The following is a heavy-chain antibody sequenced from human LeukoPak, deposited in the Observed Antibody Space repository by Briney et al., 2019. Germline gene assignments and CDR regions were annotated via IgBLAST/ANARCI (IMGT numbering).Heavy chain of an antibody. D-gene: IGHD3-22*01. V-gene: IGHV4-39*01. Sequence: SETLSLTCTVSGGSISSSSYYWGWIRQPPGKGLEWIGSIYYSGSTYYNPSLRSRVTISVDTSKNQFSLKLSSVTAADTAVYYCARPYYYDSSGYFGNDAFDIWGQGTMVTVSS. CDR3: ARPYYYDSSGYFGNDAFDI. CDR1: GGSISSSSYY. J-gene: IGHJ3*02. CDR2: IYYSGST.